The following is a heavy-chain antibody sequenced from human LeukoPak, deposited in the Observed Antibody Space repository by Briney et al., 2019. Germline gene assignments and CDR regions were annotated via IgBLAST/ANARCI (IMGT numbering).Heavy chain of an antibody. Sequence: PGGSLRLFCAASGFTFSDYNMNWVRQAPGKGLEWVSYITNGGSTIHHADSVKGRFTISRDNAKKTLYLQMNGLRAEDTAVYYCARSIGLTGGGVDVWGQGTTVTVSS. CDR3: ARSIGLTGGGVDV. D-gene: IGHD3-9*01. CDR2: ITNGGSTI. V-gene: IGHV3-11*01. J-gene: IGHJ6*02. CDR1: GFTFSDYN.